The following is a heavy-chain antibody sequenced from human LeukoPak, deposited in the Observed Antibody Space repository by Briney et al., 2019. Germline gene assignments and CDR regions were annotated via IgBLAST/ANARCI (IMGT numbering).Heavy chain of an antibody. J-gene: IGHJ4*02. Sequence: PGGSLRLSCAASGFTFSSYAMSWDRQAPGKGLEWVSAISGSGGSTYYADSVKGRFTISRDNSKNTLYLQMNSLRAEDTAVYYCANSLVRGVPPFDYWGQGTLVTVSS. CDR2: ISGSGGST. V-gene: IGHV3-23*01. CDR1: GFTFSSYA. D-gene: IGHD3-10*01. CDR3: ANSLVRGVPPFDY.